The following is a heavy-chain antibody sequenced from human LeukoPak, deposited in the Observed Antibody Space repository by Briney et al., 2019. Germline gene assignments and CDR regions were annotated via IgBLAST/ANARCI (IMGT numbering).Heavy chain of an antibody. CDR3: ARVHAYCSSTSCYSGDAFDI. CDR1: GYTFTSYD. V-gene: IGHV1-8*01. J-gene: IGHJ3*02. CDR2: MNPNSGNT. Sequence: GASVTVSCTASGYTFTSYDINWVRQATGQGLEWMGWMNPNSGNTGYPQKFQGRVTMTRNTSISTAYMELRSLRSEDTAVYYCARVHAYCSSTSCYSGDAFDIWGQGTMVTVSS. D-gene: IGHD2-2*02.